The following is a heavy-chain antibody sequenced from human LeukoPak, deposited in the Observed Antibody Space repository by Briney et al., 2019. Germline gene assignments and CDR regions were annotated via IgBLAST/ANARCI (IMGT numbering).Heavy chain of an antibody. D-gene: IGHD6-19*01. CDR2: IKQDGSEK. CDR3: AREYSSGWYSGYYYYMDV. CDR1: GFTFSSYW. V-gene: IGHV3-7*01. Sequence: GGSLRLSCAASGFTFSSYWMSWVRQAPGKGLEWVANIKQDGSEKYYVDSVKGRFTISRDNSKNTLYLQMNSLRAEDTAVYYCAREYSSGWYSGYYYYMDVWGKGTTVTVSS. J-gene: IGHJ6*03.